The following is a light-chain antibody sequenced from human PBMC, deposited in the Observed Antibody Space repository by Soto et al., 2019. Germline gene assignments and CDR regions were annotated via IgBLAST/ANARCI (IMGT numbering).Light chain of an antibody. CDR3: QQYGSSPLIT. V-gene: IGKV3-20*01. Sequence: EIVLTQSPGTLSLSPGERATLSCRASQSVSITYLAWYQQKPGQAPRLLIYGASSRANGIPVRFSGSGSGTDFTITISRLEPEDFAVYYCQQYGSSPLITFGQGTRLEIK. CDR2: GAS. CDR1: QSVSITY. J-gene: IGKJ5*01.